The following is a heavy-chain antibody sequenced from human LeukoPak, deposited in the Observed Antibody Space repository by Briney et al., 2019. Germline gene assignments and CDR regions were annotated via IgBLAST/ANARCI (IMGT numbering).Heavy chain of an antibody. J-gene: IGHJ6*02. CDR1: GFTFSSYS. CDR3: ATPPVGSWYSRPMDV. D-gene: IGHD6-13*01. CDR2: ISGSGGST. Sequence: GGSLRLSCAASGFTFSSYSMSWVRQAPGKGLEWVSAISGSGGSTYYADSVKGRFTISRDNSKNTLYLQMNSLRAEDTAVYYCATPPVGSWYSRPMDVWGQGTTVTVSS. V-gene: IGHV3-23*01.